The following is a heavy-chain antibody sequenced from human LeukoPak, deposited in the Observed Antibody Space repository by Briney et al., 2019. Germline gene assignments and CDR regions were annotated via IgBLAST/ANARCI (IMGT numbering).Heavy chain of an antibody. V-gene: IGHV3-11*06. J-gene: IGHJ3*02. D-gene: IGHD2-21*01. CDR3: ARAHIVGDAFDI. CDR2: ISGTGSYT. Sequence: PGGSLRLSCAASGFTFSDYYMSWIRQAPGKGLEWVSYISGTGSYTNYADSVKGRFTISRDNAKNSLYLQMNSLRAEDTAVYYCARAHIVGDAFDIWGQGTMVTVSS. CDR1: GFTFSDYY.